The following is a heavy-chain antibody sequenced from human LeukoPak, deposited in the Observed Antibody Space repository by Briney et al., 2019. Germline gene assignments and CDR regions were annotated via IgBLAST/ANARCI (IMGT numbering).Heavy chain of an antibody. D-gene: IGHD3-10*01. CDR1: GFTFSSYA. CDR2: ISSSSSYI. Sequence: GASLRLSCAASGFTFSSYAMTWVRQAPGKGLEWVSSISSSSSYIYYADSVKGRFTISGDNAKNSLYLQMNSLRAEDTAVYYCAREATYYGSGSYSPDWGQGTLVTVSS. V-gene: IGHV3-21*01. CDR3: AREATYYGSGSYSPD. J-gene: IGHJ4*02.